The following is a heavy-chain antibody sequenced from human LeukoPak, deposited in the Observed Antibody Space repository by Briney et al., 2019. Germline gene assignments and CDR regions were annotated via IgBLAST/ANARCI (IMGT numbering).Heavy chain of an antibody. CDR3: ASSQYPIAAADNWFDP. D-gene: IGHD6-13*01. CDR2: FYYTGIT. V-gene: IGHV4-39*01. Sequence: KASETLSLTCTVSGDSISSTNYYWGWIRQPPGKGLEWIGSFYYTGITFYNPSLKSRVTISVDTSKNQFSLRLRSVTATDTALYFCASSQYPIAAADNWFDPWGQGTLVTVSS. CDR1: GDSISSTNYY. J-gene: IGHJ5*02.